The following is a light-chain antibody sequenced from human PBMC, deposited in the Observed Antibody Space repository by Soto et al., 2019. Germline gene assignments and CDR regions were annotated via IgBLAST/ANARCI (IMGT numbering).Light chain of an antibody. CDR2: AAS. CDR3: QQYNNWPPIT. Sequence: DIQMTQSPSSLSASVGDRVTITCRASQSISSYLNWYQQKPGKAPKLLIYAASSLQSGVPSRFSGSGSGTEFTLTISSLQSDDFAVYYCQQYNNWPPITFGQGTRLEI. CDR1: QSISSY. V-gene: IGKV1-39*01. J-gene: IGKJ5*01.